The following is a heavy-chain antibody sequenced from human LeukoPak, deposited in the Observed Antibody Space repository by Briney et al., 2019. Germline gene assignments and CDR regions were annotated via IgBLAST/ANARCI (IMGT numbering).Heavy chain of an antibody. D-gene: IGHD3-3*01. CDR3: ARLPRDFWRCYGYFDY. J-gene: IGHJ4*02. Sequence: GASMQISSNGSGYGFTNYWIGWVRQLPGKGLEWMGIVYSGDSDTSYSPSFQSQVTISADKSISTASLQRSSLNASDTAMYYCARLPRDFWRCYGYFDYWGQRTLVTVSS. CDR2: VYSGDSDT. V-gene: IGHV5-51*01. CDR1: GYGFTNYW.